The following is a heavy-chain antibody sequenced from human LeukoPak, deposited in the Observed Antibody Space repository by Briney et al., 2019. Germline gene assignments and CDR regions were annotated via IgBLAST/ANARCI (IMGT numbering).Heavy chain of an antibody. V-gene: IGHV3-23*01. J-gene: IGHJ6*04. D-gene: IGHD3-10*01. CDR3: AKDLQWYYYGSGRLRDGMDV. CDR1: GFTFSSYA. CDR2: ISGSGGST. Sequence: GGSLRLSCAASGFTFSSYAMSWVRQAPGKGLEWVSAISGSGGSTYYADSVKGRFTISRDNSKNTLYLQMNSLRAEDTAVYYCAKDLQWYYYGSGRLRDGMDVWGKGTTVTVSS.